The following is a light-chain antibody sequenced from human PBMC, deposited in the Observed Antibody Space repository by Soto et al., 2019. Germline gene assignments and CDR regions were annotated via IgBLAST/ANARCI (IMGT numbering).Light chain of an antibody. V-gene: IGLV7-43*01. J-gene: IGLJ3*02. CDR3: LLYYGGAWV. CDR2: GTT. CDR1: TGAVTSGYY. Sequence: QAVVTQEPSLTVSPGGTVTLTCASSTGAVTSGYYPNWFQQKLGQAPRALIYGTTNKHSWTPARFSGSLLGGKAALTLSGVQLEDEAEYYCLLYYGGAWVFGGGTQLTVL.